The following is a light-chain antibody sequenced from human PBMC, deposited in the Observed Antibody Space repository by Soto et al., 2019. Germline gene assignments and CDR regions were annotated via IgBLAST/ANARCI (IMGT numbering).Light chain of an antibody. CDR1: QSISSS. V-gene: IGKV1-5*03. J-gene: IGKJ1*01. CDR2: KAS. Sequence: DIQMTQSPSTLSASVGDRVTITCRASQSISSSLAWYQQKPGKAPKLLIYKASSLESGVPSGFSGSGSGTEFTLTISSVQPDVFATYYYQQYNSYWTFGQGTKVDIK. CDR3: QQYNSYWT.